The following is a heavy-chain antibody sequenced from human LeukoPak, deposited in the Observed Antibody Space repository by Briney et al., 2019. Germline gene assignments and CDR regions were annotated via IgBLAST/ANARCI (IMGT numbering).Heavy chain of an antibody. CDR2: ISSSSSYI. CDR1: GFTFSSYS. V-gene: IGHV3-21*01. Sequence: PGGSLRLSCAASGFTFSSYSMNWVRQAPGEGLEWVSSISSSSSYIYYADSVKGRFTISRDKAKNSLYLQMNSLRAEDTAVYYCARDIEEQYTVVGNDYWGQGTLVTVSS. J-gene: IGHJ4*02. CDR3: ARDIEEQYTVVGNDY. D-gene: IGHD4-23*01.